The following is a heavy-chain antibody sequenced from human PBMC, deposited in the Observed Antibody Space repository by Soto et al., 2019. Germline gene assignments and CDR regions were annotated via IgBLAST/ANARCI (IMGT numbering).Heavy chain of an antibody. CDR2: MNPNSGNT. CDR3: ARGGSRLGYCSGGSCYSNY. J-gene: IGHJ4*02. CDR1: GYTFTSYD. D-gene: IGHD2-15*01. V-gene: IGHV1-8*01. Sequence: QVQLVQSGAEVKKPGASVKVSCKASGYTFTSYDINWVRQATGQGLEWMGGMNPNSGNTGYAQKFQGRVTMTRNTYIRTAYMELSSLRSEDTAVYYCARGGSRLGYCSGGSCYSNYWGQGTLVTVSS.